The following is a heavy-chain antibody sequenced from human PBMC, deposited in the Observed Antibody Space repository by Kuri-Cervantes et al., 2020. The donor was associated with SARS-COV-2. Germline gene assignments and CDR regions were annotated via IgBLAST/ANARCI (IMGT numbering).Heavy chain of an antibody. J-gene: IGHJ6*02. CDR2: IIPILGIA. CDR3: ARLFESVNYYYGMDV. V-gene: IGHV1-69*10. D-gene: IGHD3-22*01. Sequence: SVKVSCKASGGTFSSYAISWVRQAPGQGLEWMGGIIPILGIANYAQKFQGRVTITADKSTSTAYMELGSLRSEDTAVYYCARLFESVNYYYGMDVWGQGTTVTVAS. CDR1: GGTFSSYA.